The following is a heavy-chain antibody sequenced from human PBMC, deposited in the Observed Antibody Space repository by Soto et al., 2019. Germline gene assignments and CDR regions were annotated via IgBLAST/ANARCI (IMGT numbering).Heavy chain of an antibody. CDR2: IIPIFGTA. CDR3: ARDQEDIVVVPAAMGDYYYYGMDV. CDR1: GGTFSSYA. D-gene: IGHD2-2*01. Sequence: SVKVSCKASGGTFSSYAISWVRQAPGQGLEWMGGIIPIFGTANYAQKFQGRVTITADESTSTAYMELSSLRSEDTAVYYCARDQEDIVVVPAAMGDYYYYGMDVWGRG. V-gene: IGHV1-69*13. J-gene: IGHJ6*02.